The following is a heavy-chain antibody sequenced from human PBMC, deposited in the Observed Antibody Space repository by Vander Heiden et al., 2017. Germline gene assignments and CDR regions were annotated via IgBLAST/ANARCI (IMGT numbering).Heavy chain of an antibody. CDR1: GFTFSSYA. D-gene: IGHD2-2*01. V-gene: IGHV3-23*01. CDR3: AKALHGGPAATPCDP. J-gene: IGHJ5*02. Sequence: EVQLLESGGGLVQPGGSLRLSCAASGFTFSSYAMGWVRQAPGKGLEWVSAISGSGGSTYYADSVKGRFTISRDNSKNTLYLQMNSLRAEDTAVYYCAKALHGGPAATPCDPWGQGTLVTVSS. CDR2: ISGSGGST.